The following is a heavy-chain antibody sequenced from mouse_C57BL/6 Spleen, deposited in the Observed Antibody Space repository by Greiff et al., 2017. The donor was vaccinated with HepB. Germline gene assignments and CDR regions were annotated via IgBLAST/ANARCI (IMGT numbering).Heavy chain of an antibody. CDR2: IDPETGGT. J-gene: IGHJ1*03. V-gene: IGHV1-15*01. CDR3: TRGNDYDADWYFDV. CDR1: GYTFTDYE. D-gene: IGHD2-4*01. Sequence: QVQLQQSGAELVRPGASVTLSCKASGYTFTDYEMHWVKQTPVHGLEWIGAIDPETGGTAYNQKFKGKAILTADKSSSTAYMELRSLTSEDSAVYYCTRGNDYDADWYFDVWGTGTTVTVSS.